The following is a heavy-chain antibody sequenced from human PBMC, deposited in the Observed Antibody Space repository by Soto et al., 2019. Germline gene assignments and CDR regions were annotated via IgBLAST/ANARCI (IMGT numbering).Heavy chain of an antibody. D-gene: IGHD3-10*01. CDR3: AKDRGFGAGHGLDV. CDR2: ISATGGTI. Sequence: EVQLLESGGGLVQPGGSLRLSCAASGFTFSSHAMSWVRQAPGKGLEGVSAISATGGTIYYADSVKGRFTISRDNSKNTLYLQMNNLRAEDTALYYCAKDRGFGAGHGLDVWGQGTTVTVSS. CDR1: GFTFSSHA. V-gene: IGHV3-23*01. J-gene: IGHJ6*02.